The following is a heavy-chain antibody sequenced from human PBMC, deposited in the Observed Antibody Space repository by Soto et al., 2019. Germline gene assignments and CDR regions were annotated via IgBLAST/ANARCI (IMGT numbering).Heavy chain of an antibody. CDR3: EKTEDYDFWSGFNWFDP. CDR2: ISGSGGST. Sequence: PGGSLRLSCAASGFTFSSYAMSWVRQAPGKGLEWVSAISGSGGSTYYADSVKGRFTISRDNSKNTLYLQMSSLRAEDTAVYYCEKTEDYDFWSGFNWFDPWGQGTLVTVSS. V-gene: IGHV3-23*01. J-gene: IGHJ5*02. CDR1: GFTFSSYA. D-gene: IGHD3-3*01.